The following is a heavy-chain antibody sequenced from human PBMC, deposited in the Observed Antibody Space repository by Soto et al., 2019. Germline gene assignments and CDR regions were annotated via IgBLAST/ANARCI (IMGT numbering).Heavy chain of an antibody. CDR1: GFTVWITH. V-gene: IGHV3-53*01. Sequence: EVQLVESGGGLIQPGGSLRLFCSASGFTVWITHMSWVRQAPGKGLEWVSVITNEGATSYADSVKGRFTISRDNSENKIYLQMSSLRAEDTAAYYCAKEYYYSLDVRGQGTTVTVCS. CDR3: AKEYYYSLDV. J-gene: IGHJ6*01. CDR2: ITNEGAT.